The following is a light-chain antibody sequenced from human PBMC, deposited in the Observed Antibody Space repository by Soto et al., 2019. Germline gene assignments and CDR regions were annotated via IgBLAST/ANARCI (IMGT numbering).Light chain of an antibody. CDR1: SASVLTSYY. J-gene: IGLJ2*01. V-gene: IGLV8-61*01. CDR3: ALYVGSGTVV. CDR2: STN. Sequence: QTVVSQEPSFSVSPGETVTLTCGLTSASVLTSYYPSWYQQTPGQAPRTLIYSTNIRSSGVPDRFSGSILGNKAALTITGAKADDESDYYCALYVGSGTVVFGGGTKLTVL.